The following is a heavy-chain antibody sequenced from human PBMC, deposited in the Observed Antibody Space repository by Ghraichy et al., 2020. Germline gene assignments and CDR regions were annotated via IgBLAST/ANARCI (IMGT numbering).Heavy chain of an antibody. CDR2: IKQDGSEK. CDR1: GFTFSSYW. V-gene: IGHV3-7*03. J-gene: IGHJ4*02. D-gene: IGHD3-9*01. CDR3: ARVRLYYDILTGYPRPSAFDY. Sequence: GESLNISCAASGFTFSSYWMSWVRQAPGKGLEWVANIKQDGSEKYYVDSVKGRFTISRDNAKNSLYLQMNSLRAEDTAVYYCARVRLYYDILTGYPRPSAFDYWGQGTLVTVSS.